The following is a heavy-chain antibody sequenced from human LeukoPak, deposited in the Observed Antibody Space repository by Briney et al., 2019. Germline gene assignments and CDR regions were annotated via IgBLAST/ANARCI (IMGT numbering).Heavy chain of an antibody. J-gene: IGHJ5*02. CDR1: GGTVRRFG. CDR2: IIPIFGTT. CDR3: AGVVTPKYCSSTSCYWKGWFDP. V-gene: IGHV1-69*05. D-gene: IGHD2-2*01. Sequence: SVKVSCKASGGTVRRFGISWVRQAPGQGLEWMGGIIPIFGTTSYVQKFQGRVTINTDESTSTAYMELSSLRSEDTAVYYCAGVVTPKYCSSTSCYWKGWFDPWGQGTLVTVSS.